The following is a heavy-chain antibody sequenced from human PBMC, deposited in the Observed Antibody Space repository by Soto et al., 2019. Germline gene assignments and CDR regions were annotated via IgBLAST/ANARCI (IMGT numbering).Heavy chain of an antibody. Sequence: QVQLVQSGAEVKKPGASVKVSCKASGYTFTSYYMHWVRQAPGQGLEWMGIINPSGGSTSYAQKFQGRVTMTGDTYTSTVEMELSSLRSEVTAVYYCARVYCSGGSCYGIDYLGEGTLVSVSS. CDR2: INPSGGST. V-gene: IGHV1-46*01. CDR1: GYTFTSYY. CDR3: ARVYCSGGSCYGIDY. D-gene: IGHD2-15*01. J-gene: IGHJ4*02.